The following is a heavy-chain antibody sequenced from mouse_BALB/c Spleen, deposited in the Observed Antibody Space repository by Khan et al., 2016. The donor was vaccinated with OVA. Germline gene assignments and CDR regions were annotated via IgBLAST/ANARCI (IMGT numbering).Heavy chain of an antibody. J-gene: IGHJ1*01. CDR2: INTYTGEP. V-gene: IGHV9-3-1*01. CDR1: GYTFTNYG. Sequence: QIQLVQSGPELKKPGETVKISCKASGYTFTNYGMNWVKQAPGKGLKWMGWINTYTGEPTYADDFKGRFAFSLETSATTAYLQINNRKNEDTATXCCARSASYWFFDVWGAGTTVTVSS. CDR3: ARSASYWFFDV. D-gene: IGHD6-1*01.